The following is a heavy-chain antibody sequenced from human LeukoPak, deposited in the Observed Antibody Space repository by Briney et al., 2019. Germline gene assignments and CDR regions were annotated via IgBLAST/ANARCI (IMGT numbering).Heavy chain of an antibody. J-gene: IGHJ5*02. CDR2: IYYSGST. Sequence: SETLSLTCTVSGGSISSGSYYWSWLRQPPGKGLEWIGYIYYSGSTNYNPSLKSRVTISVDTSKNQFSLKLSSVTAADTAVYYCARGTAVAYCGGDCYPNWFDPWGQGTLVTVSS. CDR1: GGSISSGSYY. CDR3: ARGTAVAYCGGDCYPNWFDP. V-gene: IGHV4-61*01. D-gene: IGHD2-21*02.